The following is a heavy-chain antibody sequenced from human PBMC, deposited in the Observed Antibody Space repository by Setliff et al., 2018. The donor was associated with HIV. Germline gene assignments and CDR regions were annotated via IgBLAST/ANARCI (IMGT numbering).Heavy chain of an antibody. CDR1: GYTFTSYG. CDR3: ARNTYYYDSSCSGGYYFDY. Sequence: GASVKVSCKASGYTFTSYGISAVRQAPGQGLEWMGWNSAYNGNTNYAQKLQGRVTMTTDTSTSTAYMELRSLRSDDTAVHYCARNTYYYDSSCSGGYYFDYWGQVTLVTVSS. D-gene: IGHD3-22*01. CDR2: NSAYNGNT. V-gene: IGHV1-18*01. J-gene: IGHJ4*02.